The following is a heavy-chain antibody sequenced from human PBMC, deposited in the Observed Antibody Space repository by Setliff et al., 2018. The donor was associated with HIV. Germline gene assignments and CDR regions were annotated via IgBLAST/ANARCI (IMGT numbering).Heavy chain of an antibody. CDR2: IIPLSGTA. V-gene: IGHV1-69*13. Sequence: SVKVSCKASGGTFSNHVITWVRQAPGQGLEWMGGIIPLSGTANYAQKFRGRLTITADESTRTAYMKLSSLRSEDTAVFYCARGRFLEWLLIGFDSWGQGTLVTVSS. J-gene: IGHJ4*02. CDR1: GGTFSNHV. CDR3: ARGRFLEWLLIGFDS. D-gene: IGHD3-3*01.